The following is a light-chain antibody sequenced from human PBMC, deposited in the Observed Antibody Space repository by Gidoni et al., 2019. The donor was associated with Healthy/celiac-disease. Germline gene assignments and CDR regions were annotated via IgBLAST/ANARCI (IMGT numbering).Light chain of an antibody. CDR1: QDISNY. CDR2: DAS. Sequence: DIQMTQSPSSLSASVGDRVTITCQASQDISNYLNWYQQKPGKAPKLLIYDASNLETGVPSRFSRSGSGTDFTFTISSLQAEDIATYYCQQYDNLPLLTFGGGTKVEIK. CDR3: QQYDNLPLLT. V-gene: IGKV1-33*01. J-gene: IGKJ4*01.